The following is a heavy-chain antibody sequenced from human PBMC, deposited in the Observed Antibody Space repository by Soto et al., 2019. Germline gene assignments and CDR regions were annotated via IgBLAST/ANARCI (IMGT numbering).Heavy chain of an antibody. CDR3: ARSLSMLAQDY. J-gene: IGHJ4*02. Sequence: ASVKVSCKASGYTFTSYAMHWVRQAPGQRLEWVGWINAGNGDTKYSQKFQGRVTITRDTSASTAYMELSSLRSEDTAVYYCARSLSMLAQDYWGQGTLVTVSS. CDR1: GYTFTSYA. CDR2: INAGNGDT. D-gene: IGHD2-8*01. V-gene: IGHV1-3*01.